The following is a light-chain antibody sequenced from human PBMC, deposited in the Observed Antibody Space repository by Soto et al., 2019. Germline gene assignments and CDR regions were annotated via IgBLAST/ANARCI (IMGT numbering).Light chain of an antibody. CDR2: GAS. CDR3: QQCAASPIT. Sequence: EIVLTQSPGTLSLSPGERATLSCRASQSVGSNYLAWFQQKSGQAPRLVIYGASSRATGIPDRLSGSGSGTDFTLTISRLEPEDFAVYYCQQCAASPITFGQGTRLEI. V-gene: IGKV3-20*01. CDR1: QSVGSNY. J-gene: IGKJ5*01.